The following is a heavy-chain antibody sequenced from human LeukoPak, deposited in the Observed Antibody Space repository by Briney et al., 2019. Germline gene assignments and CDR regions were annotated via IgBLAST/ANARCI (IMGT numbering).Heavy chain of an antibody. D-gene: IGHD3-22*01. V-gene: IGHV3-7*01. CDR3: ARGDYYDSSGFYTDAFDI. Sequence: PGGSLRLSCAASGFTFSRYWMSWVRQAPGKGLEWVANIKQDGSEKFHVDSVKGRFTISRDNAKNSLYLQMNSLRAEDAALYYCARGDYYDSSGFYTDAFDIWGQGTMVTVSS. CDR1: GFTFSRYW. J-gene: IGHJ3*02. CDR2: IKQDGSEK.